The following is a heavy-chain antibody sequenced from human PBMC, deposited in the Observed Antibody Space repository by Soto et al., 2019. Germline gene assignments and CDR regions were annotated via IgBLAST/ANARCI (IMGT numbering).Heavy chain of an antibody. CDR1: GFTFSNYA. D-gene: IGHD3-22*01. V-gene: IGHV3-23*01. J-gene: IGHJ4*02. CDR2: ISGGGDGT. CDR3: APPVGSYYYDSSGSPLDY. Sequence: GESRRRAWAASGFTFSNYALSWGRQAPGKGLEWVSSISGGGDGTYYADSVKGRFTISRDNSKNTLYLQMNSLRAEDTAVYYCAPPVGSYYYDSSGSPLDYWGQGTLVTVSS.